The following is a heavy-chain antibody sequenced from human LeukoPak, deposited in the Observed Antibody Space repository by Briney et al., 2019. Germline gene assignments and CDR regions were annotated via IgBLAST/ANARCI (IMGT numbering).Heavy chain of an antibody. D-gene: IGHD3-16*02. CDR3: PKDGMIAFGGVIGLFHY. CDR1: GLTFSGYA. CDR2: ISGSGGSP. Sequence: RGSLRLSCAVSGLTFSGYAIRWVRQAPGKGLQWVSAISGSGGSPYYADSVKGRFTISRDNSKNTLYLQMNSLKAEDTAVYYRPKDGMIAFGGVIGLFHYWGQGTLVTVSS. V-gene: IGHV3-23*01. J-gene: IGHJ4*02.